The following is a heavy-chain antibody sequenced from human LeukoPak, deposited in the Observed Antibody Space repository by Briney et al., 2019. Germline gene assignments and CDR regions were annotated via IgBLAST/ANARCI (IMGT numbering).Heavy chain of an antibody. J-gene: IGHJ3*02. CDR2: LYTTGST. V-gene: IGHV4-4*07. Sequence: SETLCLTCTVSGGSISSSYWTWIRQAAGGGLEWIGRLYTTGSTNYNPYLKSRLTMSVDSSKSQFSLKLTSVTAADTAIYYCARVLGYDAFDIWGQGTMVTVSS. CDR3: ARVLGYDAFDI. CDR1: GGSISSSY. D-gene: IGHD7-27*01.